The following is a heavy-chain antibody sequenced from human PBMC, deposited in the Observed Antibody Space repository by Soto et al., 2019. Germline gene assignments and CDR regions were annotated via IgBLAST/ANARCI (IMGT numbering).Heavy chain of an antibody. D-gene: IGHD3-3*01. CDR3: AGRDFWSCLGYYYGMDV. Sequence: QVQLVQSGAEVKKPGASVKVSCKASGYTFNTYGISWVRQAPGQGLEGMGWISSYNGDTNYAQKFQGRVTMTTDTATGTAYRELRGLRSDDTAVYYCAGRDFWSCLGYYYGMDVWGQGTTLTVSS. V-gene: IGHV1-18*04. CDR2: ISSYNGDT. J-gene: IGHJ6*02. CDR1: GYTFNTYG.